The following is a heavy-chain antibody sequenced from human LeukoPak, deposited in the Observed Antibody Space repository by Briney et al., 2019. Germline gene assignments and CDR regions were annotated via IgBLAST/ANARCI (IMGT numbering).Heavy chain of an antibody. D-gene: IGHD2-15*01. Sequence: GRSLRLSCAASGFTFSSYGMHWVRQAPGKGLEWVAVIWYGGSNKYYADSVKGRFTISRDNSKNTLYLQMNSLRAEDTAVYYCAKDFPRDCSGGSCYGNYGMDVWGQGTTVTVSS. J-gene: IGHJ6*02. CDR3: AKDFPRDCSGGSCYGNYGMDV. CDR2: IWYGGSNK. CDR1: GFTFSSYG. V-gene: IGHV3-33*06.